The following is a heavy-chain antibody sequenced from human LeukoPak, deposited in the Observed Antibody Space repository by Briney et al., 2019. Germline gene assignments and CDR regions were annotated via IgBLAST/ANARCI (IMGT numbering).Heavy chain of an antibody. CDR3: ARQGFDSGFDY. J-gene: IGHJ4*01. D-gene: IGHD2-21*01. CDR2: LFSGGDT. V-gene: IGHV3-66*04. CDR1: GFSFSRYY. Sequence: PGGSLRLSCTACGFSFSRYYMSWVRQAPGKGLEWISVLFSGGDTYYADSVKDRFGVSRDSSSETLFLQMNSLRVDDTAVYYCARQGFDSGFDYWGHGTTVTVSS.